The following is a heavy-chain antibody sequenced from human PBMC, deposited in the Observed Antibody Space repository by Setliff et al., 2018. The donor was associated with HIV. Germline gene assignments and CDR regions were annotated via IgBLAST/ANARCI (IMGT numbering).Heavy chain of an antibody. D-gene: IGHD6-13*01. CDR1: GGSISSGSHY. CDR2: IYRTGST. J-gene: IGHJ4*02. V-gene: IGHV4-61*09. CDR3: AREGLYTSSWYGYYFDY. Sequence: KTSETLSLTCNVSGGSISSGSHYWSWIRQPAGKGLEWIGHIYRTGSTNYNPSLKSRVTISVDTSKNQFSLKLSSVTAADSAVYYCAREGLYTSSWYGYYFDYWGQGTLVTVSS.